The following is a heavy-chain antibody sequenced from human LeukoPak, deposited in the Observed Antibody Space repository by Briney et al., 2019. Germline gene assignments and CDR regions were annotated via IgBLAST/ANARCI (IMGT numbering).Heavy chain of an antibody. CDR1: GFSFSSYY. J-gene: IGHJ4*02. CDR3: VRENRGSFDY. Sequence: GGSLRLSCAASGFSFSSYYVNWVRQAPGKGLEWVSCISSSSTYIYYADSVRGRFAISRDNAKNSLYLQMNSLRAEDTAVYYCVRENRGSFDYWGQGSLVTVSS. CDR2: ISSSSTYI. D-gene: IGHD1-14*01. V-gene: IGHV3-21*01.